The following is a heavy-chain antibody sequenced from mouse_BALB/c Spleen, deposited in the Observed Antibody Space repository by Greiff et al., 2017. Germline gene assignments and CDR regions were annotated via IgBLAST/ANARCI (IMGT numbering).Heavy chain of an antibody. J-gene: IGHJ2*01. Sequence: EVQLQQSGAELVKPGASVKLSCTASGFNIKDTYMHWVKQRPEQGLEWIGRIDPANGNTKYDPKFQGKATITAYTSSNTAYLQLSSLTSEDTAVYYCASGDGYYFDYWGQGTTLTVSS. CDR3: ASGDGYYFDY. V-gene: IGHV14-3*02. D-gene: IGHD2-3*01. CDR1: GFNIKDTY. CDR2: IDPANGNT.